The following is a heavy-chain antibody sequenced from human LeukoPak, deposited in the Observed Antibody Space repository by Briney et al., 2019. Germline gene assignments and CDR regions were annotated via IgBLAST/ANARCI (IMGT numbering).Heavy chain of an antibody. CDR3: ARVHIAAAGAFDY. J-gene: IGHJ4*02. CDR2: IYYSGST. Sequence: ASETLSLTCTVSGGSISSSSYYWGWIRQPPGKGLEWIGSIYYSGSTYYNPSLKSRVTTSVDTSKNQFSLKLSSVTAADTAVYYCARVHIAAAGAFDYWGQGTLVTVSS. V-gene: IGHV4-39*07. D-gene: IGHD6-13*01. CDR1: GGSISSSSYY.